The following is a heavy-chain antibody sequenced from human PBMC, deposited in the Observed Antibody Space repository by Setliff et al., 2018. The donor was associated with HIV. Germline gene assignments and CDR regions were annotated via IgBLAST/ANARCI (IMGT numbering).Heavy chain of an antibody. J-gene: IGHJ3*01. CDR1: AFTFSDYY. Sequence: HPGGSLRLSCVASAFTFSDYYMSWVRQAPGKGLEWLSYISDTSATISYADSVKGRFTISRDNAKNSLYLQMSSLRAEDTALYYCVRDPGGIFDAFDVWGQGTMVTVSS. CDR2: ISDTSATI. D-gene: IGHD3-3*01. V-gene: IGHV3-48*01. CDR3: VRDPGGIFDAFDV.